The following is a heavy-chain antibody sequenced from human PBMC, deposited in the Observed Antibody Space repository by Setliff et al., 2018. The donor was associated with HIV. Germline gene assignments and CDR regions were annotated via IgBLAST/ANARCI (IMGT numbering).Heavy chain of an antibody. CDR1: GFSISSRYY. CDR3: ARVFVDTAVLRVLEYYFDS. V-gene: IGHV4-38-2*01. Sequence: SETLSLTCDVSGFSISSRYYWGWIRQSPGKGLEWIGDIYHTGSSYYSPSLNDRATISLDTSKNQFSLRMRSVTAADTAVYYCARVFVDTAVLRVLEYYFDSWCRGTLVTVSS. D-gene: IGHD5-18*01. CDR2: IYHTGSS. J-gene: IGHJ4*02.